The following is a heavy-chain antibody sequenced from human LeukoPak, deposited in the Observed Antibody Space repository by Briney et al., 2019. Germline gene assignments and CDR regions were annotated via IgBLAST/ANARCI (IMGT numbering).Heavy chain of an antibody. D-gene: IGHD3-10*01. CDR1: GFTSSSYG. V-gene: IGHV3-30*18. J-gene: IGHJ4*02. CDR2: ISYDGSNK. Sequence: GGSLRLSCAASGFTSSSYGMHWVRQAPGKGLEWVAVISYDGSNKYYADSVKGRFTISRDNSKNTLYLQMNSLRAEDTAVHYCAKGELYYYGSGSYRLDYWGQGTLVTVSS. CDR3: AKGELYYYGSGSYRLDY.